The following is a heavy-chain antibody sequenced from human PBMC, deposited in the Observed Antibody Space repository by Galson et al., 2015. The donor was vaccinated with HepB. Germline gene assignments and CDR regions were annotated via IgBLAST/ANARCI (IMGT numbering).Heavy chain of an antibody. CDR3: ARGRPYSKGYCSGGSCYLFDY. CDR2: MNPNSGNT. J-gene: IGHJ4*02. D-gene: IGHD2-15*01. CDR1: GYTFTSYD. Sequence: SCKASGYTFTSYDINWVRQATGQGLEWMGWMNPNSGNTGYAQKFQGRVTMTRNTSISTAYMELSSLRSEDTAVYYCARGRPYSKGYCSGGSCYLFDYWGQGTLVTVSS. V-gene: IGHV1-8*01.